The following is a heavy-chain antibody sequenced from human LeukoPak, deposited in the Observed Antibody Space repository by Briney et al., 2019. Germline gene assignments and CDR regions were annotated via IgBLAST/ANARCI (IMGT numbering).Heavy chain of an antibody. CDR2: IYYSGST. Sequence: SETLSLTCTVSGGSISSSSYYWGWIRQPPGKGLEWIGSIYYSGSTYYNPSLKSRVTISVDTSKNQFSLKLSSVTAADTAVYYCARSPHGYNYYFDYWGQGTLVTVSS. CDR3: ARSPHGYNYYFDY. V-gene: IGHV4-39*07. D-gene: IGHD5-24*01. CDR1: GGSISSSSYY. J-gene: IGHJ4*02.